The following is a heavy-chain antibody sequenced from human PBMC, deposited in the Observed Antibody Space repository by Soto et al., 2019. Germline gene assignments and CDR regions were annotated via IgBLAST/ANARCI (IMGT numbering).Heavy chain of an antibody. CDR2: IKPDGSAT. J-gene: IGHJ4*02. Sequence: GGSLRLSCAASGFTFSYYYMSWVRLIPGKGLEWVAYIKPDGSATYYVDSVKGRFTISRDNAKNSLYLQMNSLRVEDTSVYYCARAGYCGPGCYYYFDYWGQGTLVTVSS. CDR3: ARAGYCGPGCYYYFDY. V-gene: IGHV3-7*01. D-gene: IGHD2-21*02. CDR1: GFTFSYYY.